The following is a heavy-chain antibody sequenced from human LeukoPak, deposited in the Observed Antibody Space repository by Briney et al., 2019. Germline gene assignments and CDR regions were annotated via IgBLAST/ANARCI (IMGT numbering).Heavy chain of an antibody. V-gene: IGHV1-2*02. CDR1: EYTFTGYY. D-gene: IGHD5/OR15-5a*01. J-gene: IGHJ6*02. CDR3: ARGSRSTSLDGMDV. Sequence: ASVKVSCKASEYTFTGYYMHWVRQAPGQGLEWMGWINPNSGGTNYAQKFQGRVTMTRDTSISTAYMELSRLRSDDTAVYYCARGSRSTSLDGMDVWGQGTTVTVSS. CDR2: INPNSGGT.